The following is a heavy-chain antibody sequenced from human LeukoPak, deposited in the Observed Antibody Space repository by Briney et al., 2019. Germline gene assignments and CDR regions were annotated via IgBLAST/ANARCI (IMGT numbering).Heavy chain of an antibody. V-gene: IGHV3-7*01. CDR2: IKQDGSEK. CDR1: GFTFSSYW. CDR3: ARDRNV. Sequence: GGSLRLSCAASGFTFSSYWVSWVRQAPGKGLEWVANIKQDGSEKYYVDSVKGRLTISRDNAKNSLYLQMNSLRAEDTAVYYCARDRNVWGKGTTVTVSS. J-gene: IGHJ6*04.